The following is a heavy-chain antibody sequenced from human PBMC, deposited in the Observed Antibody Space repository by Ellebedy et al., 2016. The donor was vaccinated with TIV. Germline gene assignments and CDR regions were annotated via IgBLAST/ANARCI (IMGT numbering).Heavy chain of an antibody. Sequence: SQTLSLTCVISGDGVSTNGVAWNWIRLSPSRGLEWLGRTYYRSQWFSESAVSVKGRVTINPDASKNQFSLQLDSVSPEDTALYYCARGRASAFDIWGQGTRVTVSS. CDR3: ARGRASAFDI. CDR2: TYYRSQWFS. J-gene: IGHJ3*02. V-gene: IGHV6-1*01. CDR1: GDGVSTNGVA.